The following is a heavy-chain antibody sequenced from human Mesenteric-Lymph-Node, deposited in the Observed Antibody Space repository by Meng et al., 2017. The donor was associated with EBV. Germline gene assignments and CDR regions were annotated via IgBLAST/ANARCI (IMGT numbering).Heavy chain of an antibody. CDR2: INHSGST. CDR3: ARGCRFDYYGSLPLFGY. CDR1: GGSFSGSY. D-gene: IGHD3-10*01. J-gene: IGHJ4*02. V-gene: IGHV4-34*01. Sequence: QEGDAGLLKPSETRSLTCAVYGGSFSGSYWSWIRQPPGKGLEWIGEINHSGSTNYNPSLKSRVTISVDTSKNQFSLKLNSVTAADTAVYYCARGCRFDYYGSLPLFGYWGQGTLVTVSS.